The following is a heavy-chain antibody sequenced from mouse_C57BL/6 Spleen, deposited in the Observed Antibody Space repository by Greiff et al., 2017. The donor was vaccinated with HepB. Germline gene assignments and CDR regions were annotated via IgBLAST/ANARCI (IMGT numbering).Heavy chain of an antibody. CDR1: GYTFTSYW. J-gene: IGHJ4*01. CDR2: IDPSDSYT. V-gene: IGHV1-69*01. CDR3: ARGGLYGSSHYYAMDY. D-gene: IGHD1-1*01. Sequence: QVQLQQPGAELVMPGASVKLSCKASGYTFTSYWMHWVKQRPGQGLEWIGEIDPSDSYTNYNQKFKGKSTLTVDKSSSTAYMQLSSLTSEDSAVYYCARGGLYGSSHYYAMDYWGQGASVTVSS.